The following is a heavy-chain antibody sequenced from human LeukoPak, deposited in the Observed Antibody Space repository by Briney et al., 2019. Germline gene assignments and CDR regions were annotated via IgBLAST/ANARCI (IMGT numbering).Heavy chain of an antibody. CDR1: GGTFSSYA. D-gene: IGHD2-15*01. CDR2: IIPILGIA. CDR3: ARGGYCSGGSCYSY. J-gene: IGHJ4*02. V-gene: IGHV1-69*04. Sequence: ASVKVSCKASGGTFSSYAISWVRQAPGQGLEWMGRIIPILGIANYAQKLQGRVTITADKSTSTAYMELSSLRSEDTAVYYCARGGYCSGGSCYSYWGQGTLVTVSS.